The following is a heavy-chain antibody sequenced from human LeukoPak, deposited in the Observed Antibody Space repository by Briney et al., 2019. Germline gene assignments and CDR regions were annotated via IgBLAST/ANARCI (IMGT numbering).Heavy chain of an antibody. V-gene: IGHV3-23*01. CDR2: ISGSGGTT. Sequence: GGSLRPSCAASRFTFRNYAMSWVRQAPGKGLEWVSGISGSGGTTYYGDSVKGRFTISRDNSKSTLFLQMNGLRSEDTAVYYCAKATGTGAFDIWGQGTTVTVSS. CDR1: RFTFRNYA. D-gene: IGHD1-7*01. J-gene: IGHJ3*02. CDR3: AKATGTGAFDI.